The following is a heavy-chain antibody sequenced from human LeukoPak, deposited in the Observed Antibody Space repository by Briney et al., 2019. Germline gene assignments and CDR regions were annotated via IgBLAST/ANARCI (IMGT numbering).Heavy chain of an antibody. CDR1: GYTFTGNH. CDR2: INPNSGDT. V-gene: IGHV1-2*02. Sequence: SVKVSCKASGYTFTGNHMHWVRQAPGQRLEWMGWINPNSGDTNYAQNFQGRVTMTSDTSINTAYMELSRLRSDDTAVYYCARHNTPIDFWGQGTLVTVSS. D-gene: IGHD1-14*01. CDR3: ARHNTPIDF. J-gene: IGHJ4*02.